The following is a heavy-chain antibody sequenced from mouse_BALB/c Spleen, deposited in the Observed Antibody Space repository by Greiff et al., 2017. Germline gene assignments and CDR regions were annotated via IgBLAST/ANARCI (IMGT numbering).Heavy chain of an antibody. V-gene: IGHV5-4*02. CDR3: AREGGNYLYFDV. Sequence: EVKVVESGGGLVKPGGSLKLSCAASGFTFSDYYMYWVRQTPEKRLEWVATISDGGSYTYYPDSVKGRFTISRDNAKNNLYLQMSSLKSEDTAMYYCAREGGNYLYFDVWGAGTTVTVSS. D-gene: IGHD2-1*01. CDR1: GFTFSDYY. CDR2: ISDGGSYT. J-gene: IGHJ1*01.